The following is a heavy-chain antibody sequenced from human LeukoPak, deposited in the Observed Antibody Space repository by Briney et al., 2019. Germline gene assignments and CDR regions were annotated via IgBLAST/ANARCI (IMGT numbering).Heavy chain of an antibody. CDR1: GFTLSAYW. CDR2: IEGDGNRI. V-gene: IGHV3-74*01. CDR3: TRDWRNLGYDY. J-gene: IGHJ4*02. D-gene: IGHD5-12*01. Sequence: GGSLRLSCAASGFTLSAYWMHWVRQAPGKGLMWVSRIEGDGNRITYADSVKGRFTISRDNAKNTLYLQMDSLRAEDTAVYYCTRDWRNLGYDYWGQGTLVTVSS.